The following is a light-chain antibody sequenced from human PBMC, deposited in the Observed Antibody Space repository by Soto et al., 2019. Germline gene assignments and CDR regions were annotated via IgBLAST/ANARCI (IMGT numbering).Light chain of an antibody. V-gene: IGKV3-20*01. CDR2: GSS. CDR1: QSVYSTY. Sequence: EIVLTQSPGTLSLSPGDTATLSCRASQSVYSTYLAWYQHKVGQAPRLLIYGSSTRATGIPDRFSGSGSGTAFTLTIRRLEPEDFAVYYCQQEGSSPSTFGQGTKVEVK. CDR3: QQEGSSPST. J-gene: IGKJ1*01.